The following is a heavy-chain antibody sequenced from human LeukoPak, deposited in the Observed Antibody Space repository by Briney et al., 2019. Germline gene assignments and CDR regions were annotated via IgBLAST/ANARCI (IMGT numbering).Heavy chain of an antibody. CDR2: ISGDGGSA. J-gene: IGHJ4*02. CDR3: EKEKAVAQFDF. CDR1: GCTFDDYA. Sequence: GGSLRLSCAASGCTFDDYAMHWVRQAPGKGREWVSLISGDGGSAYYADCVKGRFTISRDNSKNSLNLQMNSLRTEDTAFYYCEKEKAVAQFDFWGQGARVTVSS. D-gene: IGHD6-19*01. V-gene: IGHV3-43*02.